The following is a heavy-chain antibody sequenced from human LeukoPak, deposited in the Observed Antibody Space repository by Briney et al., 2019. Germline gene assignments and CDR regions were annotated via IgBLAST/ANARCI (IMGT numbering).Heavy chain of an antibody. V-gene: IGHV3-21*01. J-gene: IGHJ3*02. CDR2: ISSSSSYI. Sequence: PAGSLRLSCAASGFTFSSYSMNWVRQAPGKGLEWVSSISSSSSYIYYADSVKGRFTISRDNAKNSLYLQMNSLRAEDTAVYYCARDHDSSGYYYGAFDIWGQGTMVTVSS. CDR3: ARDHDSSGYYYGAFDI. CDR1: GFTFSSYS. D-gene: IGHD3-22*01.